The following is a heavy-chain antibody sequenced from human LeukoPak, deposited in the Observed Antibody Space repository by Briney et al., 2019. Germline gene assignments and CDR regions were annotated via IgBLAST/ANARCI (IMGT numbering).Heavy chain of an antibody. CDR2: IYSGGST. D-gene: IGHD6-13*01. J-gene: IGHJ3*02. Sequence: GGSLRLSCAASGFTVSSNYMSWVRQAPGKGLEWVSVIYSGGSTYYAGSVKGRFTISRDNSKNTLYLQMNSLRAEDTAVYYCAKPYSSSFRAAFDIWGQGTMVTVSS. CDR1: GFTVSSNY. CDR3: AKPYSSSFRAAFDI. V-gene: IGHV3-66*04.